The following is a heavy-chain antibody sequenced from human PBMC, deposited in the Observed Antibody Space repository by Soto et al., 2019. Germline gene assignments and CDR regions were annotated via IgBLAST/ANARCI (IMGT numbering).Heavy chain of an antibody. CDR1: GFTFSSYS. J-gene: IGHJ6*02. CDR3: AAPWTTYYYYYGMDV. Sequence: PGGSLRLSCAASGFTFSSYSMNWVRQAPGKGLEWVSYISSSSSTIYYADSVKGRFTISRDNAKNSLYLQMNSLRDEDTAVYYCAAPWTTYYYYYGMDVWGQGTTVTVSS. D-gene: IGHD1-1*01. V-gene: IGHV3-48*02. CDR2: ISSSSSTI.